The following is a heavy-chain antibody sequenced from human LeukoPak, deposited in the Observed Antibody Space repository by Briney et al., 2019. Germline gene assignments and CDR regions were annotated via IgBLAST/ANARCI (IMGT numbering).Heavy chain of an antibody. CDR3: ARHTYYYDSSGYLPSFDY. Sequence: PSETLSLTCTVSGGSISSSSAYWSWLRQPPGKGLEWIGYRYFSGTTSYNPSLKSRVTISVDTSKNQFSLKLSSVTAADTAVYYCARHTYYYDSSGYLPSFDYRGQGTLVTVSS. D-gene: IGHD3-22*01. CDR1: GGSISSSSAY. J-gene: IGHJ4*02. CDR2: RYFSGTT. V-gene: IGHV4-61*05.